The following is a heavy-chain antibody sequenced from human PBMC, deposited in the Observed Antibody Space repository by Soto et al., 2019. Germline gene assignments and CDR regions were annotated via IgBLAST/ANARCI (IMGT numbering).Heavy chain of an antibody. CDR3: ARVAEGTYYYDSSGYFDC. J-gene: IGHJ4*02. Sequence: ETLSLTCTFSGGSISSYYWSWIRQPPGKGLEWVGYIYYSGSTNYNPSLKSRVTISVDTSKNQFSLKLSSVTAADTAVYYCARVAEGTYYYDSSGYFDCWGQGTLVTVSS. V-gene: IGHV4-59*08. D-gene: IGHD3-22*01. CDR2: IYYSGST. CDR1: GGSISSYY.